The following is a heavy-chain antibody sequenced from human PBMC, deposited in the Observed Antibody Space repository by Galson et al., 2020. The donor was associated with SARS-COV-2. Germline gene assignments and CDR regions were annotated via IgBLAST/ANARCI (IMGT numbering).Heavy chain of an antibody. J-gene: IGHJ3*02. D-gene: IGHD2-2*01. Sequence: VETGGSLKISCVASGLRFSNYWMSWVRQAPGKGLEWVANISVDGSDQYYVDSVKGRFTFSRDNAKNSLYLQMNSLRAEDTAVYYCAVIYHTDAFDSWGQGTMVTVSS. CDR1: GLRFSNYW. CDR2: ISVDGSDQ. CDR3: AVIYHTDAFDS. V-gene: IGHV3-7*01.